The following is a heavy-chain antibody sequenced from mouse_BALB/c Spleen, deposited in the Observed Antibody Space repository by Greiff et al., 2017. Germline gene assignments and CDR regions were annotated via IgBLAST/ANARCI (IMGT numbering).Heavy chain of an antibody. CDR3: ARFELGRYFDY. V-gene: IGHV1-7*01. CDR2: INPSTGYT. J-gene: IGHJ2*01. Sequence: QVQLQQSGAELAKPGASVKMSCKASGYTFTSYWMHWVKQRPGQGLEWIGYINPSTGYTEYNQKFKDKATLTADKSSSTAYMQLSSLTSEDSAVYYCARFELGRYFDYWGQGTTLTVSS. CDR1: GYTFTSYW. D-gene: IGHD4-1*01.